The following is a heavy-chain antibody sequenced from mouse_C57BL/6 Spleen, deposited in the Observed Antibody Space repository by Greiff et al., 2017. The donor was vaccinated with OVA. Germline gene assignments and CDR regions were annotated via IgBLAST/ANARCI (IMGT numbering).Heavy chain of an antibody. D-gene: IGHD1-1*01. J-gene: IGHJ2*01. V-gene: IGHV1-69*01. CDR2: IDPSDSYT. Sequence: VQLQQPGAELVMPGASVKLSCKASGYTFTSYWMHWVKQRPGQGLEWIGEIDPSDSYTNYNQKFKGKSTLTVDKSSSTAYLQLSSLTSEDSAVYYCARSTYYGSLYYCDYWGQGTTRTVSS. CDR1: GYTFTSYW. CDR3: ARSTYYGSLYYCDY.